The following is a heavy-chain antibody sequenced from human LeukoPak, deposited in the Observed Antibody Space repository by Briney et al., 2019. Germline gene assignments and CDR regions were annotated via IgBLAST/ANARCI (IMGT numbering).Heavy chain of an antibody. CDR2: ISSSSSYI. D-gene: IGHD3-3*01. V-gene: IGHV3-21*01. Sequence: GGSLRLSCAASGFTFSSYSMNWVRQAPGKGLEWVSSISSSSSYIYYADSVKGRFTISRDNSKNTLFLQMNSLRTEDTAVYYCAKSPFWSGSDSWGQGTLVTVSS. CDR1: GFTFSSYS. CDR3: AKSPFWSGSDS. J-gene: IGHJ4*02.